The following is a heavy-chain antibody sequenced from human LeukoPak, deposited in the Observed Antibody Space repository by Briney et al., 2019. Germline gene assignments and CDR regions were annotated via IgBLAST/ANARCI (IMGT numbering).Heavy chain of an antibody. CDR3: ARVPLELWFGEWYYYYMDV. Sequence: ASVKVSCKASGYTFTNYDINWVRQATGQGLEWMGWMNPNSGNTGYGQKFQGRVTITRNTSISTAYMELSSLRSEDTAVYYCARVPLELWFGEWYYYYMDVWGKGTTVTISS. CDR1: GYTFTNYD. V-gene: IGHV1-8*03. CDR2: MNPNSGNT. J-gene: IGHJ6*03. D-gene: IGHD3-10*01.